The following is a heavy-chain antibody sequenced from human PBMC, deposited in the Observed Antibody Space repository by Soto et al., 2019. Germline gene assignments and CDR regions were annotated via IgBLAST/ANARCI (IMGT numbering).Heavy chain of an antibody. CDR2: IWHTGST. CDR3: ATIYDSSGYYYGNNWFDP. Sequence: PSETLSLTCNVSGASISSGDYYWSWIRQHPGKGLEWIGYIWHTGSTYYNPSLKSRITISVDTSKNQFSLKLSSVTAADTAVYFCATIYDSSGYYYGNNWFDPWGQGTLVPASS. D-gene: IGHD3-22*01. V-gene: IGHV4-31*03. CDR1: GASISSGDYY. J-gene: IGHJ5*02.